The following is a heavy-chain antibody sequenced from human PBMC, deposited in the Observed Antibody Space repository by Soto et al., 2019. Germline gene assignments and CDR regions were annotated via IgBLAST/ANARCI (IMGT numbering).Heavy chain of an antibody. Sequence: SETLSFTCTVSGGSISSSSYYWGWIRQPPGKGLEWIGSIYYSGSTYYNPSLKSRVTISVDTSKNQFSLKLSSVTAADTAVYYCARGPRSIITMVRGDDGMDVWGQGTTVTVSS. D-gene: IGHD3-10*01. CDR3: ARGPRSIITMVRGDDGMDV. CDR1: GGSISSSSYY. V-gene: IGHV4-39*01. J-gene: IGHJ6*02. CDR2: IYYSGST.